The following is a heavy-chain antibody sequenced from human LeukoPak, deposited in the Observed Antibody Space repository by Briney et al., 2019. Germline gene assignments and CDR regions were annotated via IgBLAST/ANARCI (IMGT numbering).Heavy chain of an antibody. CDR2: IYHSGST. J-gene: IGHJ4*02. CDR3: ASVSSGGYFDY. V-gene: IGHV4-30-2*01. CDR1: GGSISGGAYS. D-gene: IGHD3-16*01. Sequence: SETLSLTCAVSGGSISGGAYSWSWIRQPPGKGLEWTGYIYHSGSTYYNPSLKSRVTISVDRSKNQFSLNLHSVTAADTAVYYCASVSSGGYFDYWGQGTLVSVSS.